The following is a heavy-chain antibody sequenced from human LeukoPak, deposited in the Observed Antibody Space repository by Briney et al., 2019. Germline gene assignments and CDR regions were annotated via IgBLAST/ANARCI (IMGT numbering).Heavy chain of an antibody. D-gene: IGHD5-12*01. Sequence: PGGSLRLSCEGSGFTFRDYHMSWIRQAPGKGLEWISYIHSNPKTIYYADSAKGRFTISRDNAKNSLYLQMNSLRVDDTAVYYCARSGYGDFDYWGQGARVTVSS. CDR3: ARSGYGDFDY. V-gene: IGHV3-11*01. CDR1: GFTFRDYH. J-gene: IGHJ4*02. CDR2: IHSNPKTI.